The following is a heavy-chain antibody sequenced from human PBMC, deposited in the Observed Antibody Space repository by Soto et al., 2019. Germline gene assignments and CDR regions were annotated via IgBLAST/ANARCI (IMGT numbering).Heavy chain of an antibody. V-gene: IGHV4-39*01. D-gene: IGHD6-13*01. J-gene: IGHJ4*02. Sequence: SETLSLTCTVSGGSISSSSYYWGWIRQPPGKGLEWIGSIYYSGSTYYNPSLKSRVTISVDTSKNQFSLKLSSVTAADTAVYYCARREQQLVGEYFDYWGQGTLVTVSS. CDR1: GGSISSSSYY. CDR2: IYYSGST. CDR3: ARREQQLVGEYFDY.